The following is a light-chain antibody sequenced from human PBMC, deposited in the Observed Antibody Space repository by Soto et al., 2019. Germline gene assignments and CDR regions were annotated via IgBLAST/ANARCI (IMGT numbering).Light chain of an antibody. V-gene: IGLV2-14*01. J-gene: IGLJ2*01. CDR1: SSDVGGYNY. CDR2: EVS. Sequence: QSALTQPASVSGSPGQSITFSCTGTSSDVGGYNYVSWYQQHPGKAPKLMIYEVSNRPSGVSNRFSGSKSGNTASLTISGLQAEDEGDYYCSSYTSSSTVVFGGGTQLTVL. CDR3: SSYTSSSTVV.